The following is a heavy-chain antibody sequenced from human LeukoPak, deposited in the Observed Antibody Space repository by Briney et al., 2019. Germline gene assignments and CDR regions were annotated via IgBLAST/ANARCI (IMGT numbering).Heavy chain of an antibody. CDR3: ARGSKYSSVYIVNELGSGYSDY. CDR2: MNPISGNT. CDR1: GYTFTSYD. D-gene: IGHD5-18*01. Sequence: ASVKVSCKASGYTFTSYDINWVRQATGQGLEWMGWMNPISGNTGHAQKFQGRVTMTRDTSISTAYMELSSLRSEDTAVYYCARGSKYSSVYIVNELGSGYSDYWGQGTLVTVSS. J-gene: IGHJ4*02. V-gene: IGHV1-8*02.